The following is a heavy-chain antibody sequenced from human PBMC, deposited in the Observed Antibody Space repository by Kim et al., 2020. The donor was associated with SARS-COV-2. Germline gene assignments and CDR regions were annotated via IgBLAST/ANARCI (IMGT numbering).Heavy chain of an antibody. J-gene: IGHJ6*02. D-gene: IGHD3-10*01. Sequence: SETLSLTCIVSGDIRTYYWSWVRQPPGKELEWIGYINYSGTATYNPSLKSRVTLSVDTSKKQLSLKLTSVTAADTAVYFCARDRSVDGLDFYYYGMDVWGQGTTVTVS. V-gene: IGHV4-59*01. CDR1: GDIRTYY. CDR2: INYSGTA. CDR3: ARDRSVDGLDFYYYGMDV.